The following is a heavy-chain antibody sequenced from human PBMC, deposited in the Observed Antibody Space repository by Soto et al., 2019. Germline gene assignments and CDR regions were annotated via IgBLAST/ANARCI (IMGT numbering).Heavy chain of an antibody. D-gene: IGHD3-10*01. CDR1: GLTFSSYW. J-gene: IGHJ5*02. V-gene: IGHV3-7*01. Sequence: EVQLVESGGGLAQPGGSLRLSCAASGLTFSSYWMTWVRQAPGKGLEWVANIKQDGSEKYYVDSVNGRFTISRDNAKNSLYLHMHNLRVEDTAVYYCARGEAIGAAPWGHGTLVTVSS. CDR2: IKQDGSEK. CDR3: ARGEAIGAAP.